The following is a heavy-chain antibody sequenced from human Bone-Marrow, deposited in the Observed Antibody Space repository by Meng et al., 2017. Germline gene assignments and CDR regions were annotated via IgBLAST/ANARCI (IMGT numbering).Heavy chain of an antibody. CDR1: GFSVSTSGVG. V-gene: IGHV2-5*02. D-gene: IGHD2-2*01. CDR2: IYWDDDK. J-gene: IGHJ3*02. CDR3: AHTLYCSITSCYSADFGAFDI. Sequence: GPTLVTSTQTLTLTCAFSGFSVSTSGVGVGWIRQPPGKALEWLALIYWDDDKRYSPSLKSRLTISKDTSKNQVVLTMTNMEPVDTATYCGAHTLYCSITSCYSADFGAFDIWGQGTMVTVSS.